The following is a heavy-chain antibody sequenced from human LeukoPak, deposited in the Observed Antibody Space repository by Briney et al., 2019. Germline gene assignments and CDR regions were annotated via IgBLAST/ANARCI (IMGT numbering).Heavy chain of an antibody. V-gene: IGHV4-4*08. CDR1: GGSFSGYY. Sequence: SETLSLTCAIYGGSFSGYYWSWIRQPPGKGLEWIGRIYTSGSTNYNPSLKSRVTISVDTSKNQFSLKLSSVTAADTAVYYCARAGFLVFDRAAAPGWFDPWGQGTLVTVSS. J-gene: IGHJ5*02. CDR2: IYTSGST. D-gene: IGHD3-3*01. CDR3: ARAGFLVFDRAAAPGWFDP.